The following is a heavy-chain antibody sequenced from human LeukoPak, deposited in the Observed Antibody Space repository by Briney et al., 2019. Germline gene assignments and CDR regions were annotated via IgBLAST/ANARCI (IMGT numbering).Heavy chain of an antibody. D-gene: IGHD2-2*02. CDR1: GFTFSSYA. J-gene: IGHJ4*02. CDR2: ISATGGST. Sequence: PGGSLRLSCAPSGFTFSSYAMSWVRQAPGKGLEWVSAISATGGSTYYADSVKGRFTISRDNSKSTLYLQMNSPRAEDTAVYYCARPDCSSTSCYRPVYWGQGTLVTVSS. CDR3: ARPDCSSTSCYRPVY. V-gene: IGHV3-23*01.